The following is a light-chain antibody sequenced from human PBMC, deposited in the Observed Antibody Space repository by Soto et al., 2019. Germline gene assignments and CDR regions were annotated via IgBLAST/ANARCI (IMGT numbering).Light chain of an antibody. CDR3: QSYDSSLSGYV. CDR1: SANIGAGYE. J-gene: IGLJ1*01. Sequence: QSVLTQPHSVSEAPGQRVTISCTGSSANIGAGYEAHWYQQVPGTAPKLLIYENNNRPSGVPDRFSGSKSGTSASLAITVLEAEDEAEYYCQSYDSSLSGYVFGTGTKLTVL. CDR2: ENN. V-gene: IGLV1-40*01.